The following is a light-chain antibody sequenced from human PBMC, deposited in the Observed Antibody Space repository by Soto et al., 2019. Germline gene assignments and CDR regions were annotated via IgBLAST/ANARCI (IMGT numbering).Light chain of an antibody. CDR2: DAS. V-gene: IGKV1-5*01. CDR1: QSVSKW. J-gene: IGKJ1*01. CDR3: QQYNSYWT. Sequence: DIQMTQSPSTLSASVGDRVIITCRASQSVSKWLAWFQQKPGKAPKLLISDASSLENGVPFRFSGRGSETEFTLTISNLRPDDSATYYCQQYNSYWTLGQGTKVDIK.